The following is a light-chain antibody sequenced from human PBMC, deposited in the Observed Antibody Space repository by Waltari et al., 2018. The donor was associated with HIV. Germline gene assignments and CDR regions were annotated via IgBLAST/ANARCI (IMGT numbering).Light chain of an antibody. CDR1: SSAVGGYDY. V-gene: IGLV2-11*01. CDR2: DVT. Sequence: QSALTQPRSVSGSPGQSVTIPCTGTSSAVGGYDYVSWYQQYPGKAPKIIIYDVTQRPSGVPDRFSGSKSGNTASLTISGLQADDEADYFCSSYAGIYTPVVFGGGTTLTVL. J-gene: IGLJ2*01. CDR3: SSYAGIYTPVV.